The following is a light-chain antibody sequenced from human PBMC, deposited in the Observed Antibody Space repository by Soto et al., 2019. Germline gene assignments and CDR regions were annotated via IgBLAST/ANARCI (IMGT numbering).Light chain of an antibody. Sequence: EIVVTQSPATLSVSPGERATLSCRASENIYTNLAWYQQKPGQAPRLLFYGASTRATGLPARFSGTGSGTEFTLTINSLQAEDSAVYYCQQYYNWPRTFDQGTRLEIK. V-gene: IGKV3-15*01. CDR1: ENIYTN. J-gene: IGKJ5*01. CDR3: QQYYNWPRT. CDR2: GAS.